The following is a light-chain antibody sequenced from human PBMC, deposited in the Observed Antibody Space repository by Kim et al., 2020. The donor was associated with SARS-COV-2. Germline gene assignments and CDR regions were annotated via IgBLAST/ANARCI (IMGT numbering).Light chain of an antibody. V-gene: IGLV3-21*04. CDR3: QVWDSSTGHVV. CDR1: NIGGKS. CDR2: YDS. Sequence: APGEPAWITCGGANIGGKSVHWYQQKAGQAPFLIISYDSDRPSGIPERLSGSNSGNTATLTIRRVEVGDEADYYCQVWDSSTGHVVFGGGTQLTVL. J-gene: IGLJ2*01.